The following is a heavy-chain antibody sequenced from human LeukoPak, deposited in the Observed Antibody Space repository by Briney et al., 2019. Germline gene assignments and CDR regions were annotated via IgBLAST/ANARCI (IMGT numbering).Heavy chain of an antibody. D-gene: IGHD3-10*01. J-gene: IGHJ6*03. CDR1: GFTFSDYY. V-gene: IGHV3-11*04. CDR3: AREFGDYYYYMDV. CDR2: ISSSGSTI. Sequence: PGGSLRLSCAASGFTFSDYYMSWIRQVPGKGLEWVSYISSSGSTIYYADSVKGRFTISRDNAKNSLYLQMNSLRAEDTAVYYCAREFGDYYYYMDVWGKGTTVTVSS.